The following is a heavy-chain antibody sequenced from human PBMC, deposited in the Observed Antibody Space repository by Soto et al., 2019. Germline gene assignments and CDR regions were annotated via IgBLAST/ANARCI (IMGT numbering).Heavy chain of an antibody. CDR1: GGTFSSYT. Sequence: SVKVSCKASGGTFSSYTISWVRQAPGQGLEWMGRIIPILGIANYAQKFQGRVTITADKSTSTAYMELSSLRSEDTAVYYCASDDFWSGYPTGPTDAFDIWGQGTMVTVSS. CDR2: IIPILGIA. D-gene: IGHD3-3*01. V-gene: IGHV1-69*02. J-gene: IGHJ3*02. CDR3: ASDDFWSGYPTGPTDAFDI.